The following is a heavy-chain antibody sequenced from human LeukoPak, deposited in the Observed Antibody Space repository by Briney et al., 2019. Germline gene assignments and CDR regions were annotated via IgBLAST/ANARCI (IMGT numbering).Heavy chain of an antibody. CDR1: GFTFSNYA. J-gene: IGHJ3*02. CDR3: AKGRVAAAGRGVAFDI. D-gene: IGHD6-13*01. Sequence: PGGSLRLSCAASGFTFSNYAMNWVRQAPGKGLEWVSAISGSGGSTYYADSAKGRFTISRDNSKNTLYLQMNSLRAEDTAVYYCAKGRVAAAGRGVAFDIWGQGTMVTVSS. CDR2: ISGSGGST. V-gene: IGHV3-23*01.